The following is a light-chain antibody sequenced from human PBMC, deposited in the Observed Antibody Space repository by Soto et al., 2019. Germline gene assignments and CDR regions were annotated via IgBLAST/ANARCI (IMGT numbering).Light chain of an antibody. CDR1: SSDVGGYNY. Sequence: QSALTQPASVSGSLGQSITISCTGTSSDVGGYNYVSWYQQHPGKAPKLMISEVSNRPSGVSNRFSGSKSGNTASLTISGLQAEDEADYYCSSYTSSSTLVYVFGTGTKVTVL. J-gene: IGLJ1*01. CDR3: SSYTSSSTLVYV. CDR2: EVS. V-gene: IGLV2-14*01.